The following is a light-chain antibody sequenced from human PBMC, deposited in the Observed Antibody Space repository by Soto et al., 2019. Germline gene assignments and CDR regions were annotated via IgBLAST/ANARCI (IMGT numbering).Light chain of an antibody. J-gene: IGKJ1*01. CDR1: QSISTW. Sequence: DIQMTQSPSTLSASVGARAPITCRASQSISTWLAWYQQKPGRAPKLLIHRASILESGVPSRFSGSGSGTEFTLTISSLQPDDFATYYCQQYNVYWSFGPGTKVDIK. V-gene: IGKV1-5*03. CDR2: RAS. CDR3: QQYNVYWS.